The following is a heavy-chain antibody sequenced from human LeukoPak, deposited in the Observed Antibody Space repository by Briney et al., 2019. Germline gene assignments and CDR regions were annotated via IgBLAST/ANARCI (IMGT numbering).Heavy chain of an antibody. Sequence: GASVKVSCKASGGTFSSYAISWVRQAPGQGLEWMGGIIPIFGTANYAQKFQGRVTITADESTSTAYMELSSLRSEDTAVYYCARDNSGYDSRYFDYWGQGTLVTVSS. CDR1: GGTFSSYA. D-gene: IGHD5-12*01. CDR3: ARDNSGYDSRYFDY. V-gene: IGHV1-69*13. CDR2: IIPIFGTA. J-gene: IGHJ4*02.